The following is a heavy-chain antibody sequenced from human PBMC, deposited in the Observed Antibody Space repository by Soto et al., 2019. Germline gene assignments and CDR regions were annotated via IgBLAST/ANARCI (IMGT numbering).Heavy chain of an antibody. Sequence: QVQLVQSGAEVKKPGASVKVSCKASGYTFTSYAMHWVRQAPGQRLEWMGWINAGNGNTKYSQKVQGRVNMTRDTSASTAYMELSSLRSEDTAVYYCARDDYGDYVNWFDPWGQGTLVTVSS. D-gene: IGHD4-17*01. CDR3: ARDDYGDYVNWFDP. J-gene: IGHJ5*02. CDR2: INAGNGNT. V-gene: IGHV1-3*01. CDR1: GYTFTSYA.